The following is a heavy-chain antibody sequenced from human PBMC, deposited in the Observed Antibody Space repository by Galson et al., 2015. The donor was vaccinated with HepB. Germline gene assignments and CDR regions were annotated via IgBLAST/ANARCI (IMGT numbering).Heavy chain of an antibody. CDR1: GGSFSGDY. V-gene: IGHV4-34*01. Sequence: ETLSLTCAVYGGSFSGDYWTWVRQPPGKGLEWIGEINHSGSTNYKPSLKSRVTISVDTSKNQFSLRLSSVTAADTAVYFCASTGDTYYFDYWGQGTLVTVSS. CDR3: ASTGDTYYFDY. D-gene: IGHD3-16*01. CDR2: INHSGST. J-gene: IGHJ4*02.